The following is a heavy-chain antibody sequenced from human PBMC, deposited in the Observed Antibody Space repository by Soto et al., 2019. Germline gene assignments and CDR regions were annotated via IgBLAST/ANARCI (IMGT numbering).Heavy chain of an antibody. CDR1: GDSVSGNSAA. Sequence: PSQTLSLTCAISGDSVSGNSAAWNWIRQSPSTGLEWLGRTYYRSRWYNDYAVSVKSRITVTPDTSKNQFSLHLNSVTPEDTAVYYSAREFAYYVSSESYLDYWGQGALVTVSS. J-gene: IGHJ4*02. D-gene: IGHD3-16*01. CDR3: AREFAYYVSSESYLDY. CDR2: TYYRSRWYN. V-gene: IGHV6-1*01.